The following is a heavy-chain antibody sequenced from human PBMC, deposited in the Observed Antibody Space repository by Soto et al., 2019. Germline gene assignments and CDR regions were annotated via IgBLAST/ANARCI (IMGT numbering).Heavy chain of an antibody. Sequence: QVQLVESGGGVVQPGRSLRVSCAASGFTFSHYAMHWVRQAPGKGLEWVAVVSYDGTKQFYADSVKGRFTISRDRSKSTLYLQMNNLRDEDTAVYYCARDRVYYYDSSGYYNFDFWGQGTLVTVSS. CDR2: VSYDGTKQ. CDR1: GFTFSHYA. V-gene: IGHV3-30-3*01. D-gene: IGHD3-22*01. J-gene: IGHJ4*02. CDR3: ARDRVYYYDSSGYYNFDF.